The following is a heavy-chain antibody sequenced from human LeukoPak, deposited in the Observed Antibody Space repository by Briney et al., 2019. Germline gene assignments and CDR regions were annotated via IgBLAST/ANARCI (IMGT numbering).Heavy chain of an antibody. CDR1: GGTFSSYA. Sequence: ASVKVSCKASGGTFSSYAISWVRQAPGQGLEWMGGIIPIFGAANYAQKFQGRVTITADKSTSTAYMELSSLRSEDTAVYYCARGTGGSGSLHYWGQGTLVTVSS. CDR2: IIPIFGAA. CDR3: ARGTGGSGSLHY. J-gene: IGHJ4*02. D-gene: IGHD3-10*01. V-gene: IGHV1-69*06.